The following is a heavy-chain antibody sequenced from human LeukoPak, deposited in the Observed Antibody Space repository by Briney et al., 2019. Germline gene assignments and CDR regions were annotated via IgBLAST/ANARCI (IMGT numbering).Heavy chain of an antibody. V-gene: IGHV4-39*07. CDR2: INYSGNT. CDR3: ARESRGSYSRFDY. Sequence: PSETLSLTCTVSGGSISSSIYYWGWIRQPPGKGLEWIGSINYSGNTYYNPSLKSRVTISVDTSNNQFSLRLNSVPAADTAVYYCARESRGSYSRFDYWGQGTLVTVSS. D-gene: IGHD1-26*01. CDR1: GGSISSSIYY. J-gene: IGHJ4*02.